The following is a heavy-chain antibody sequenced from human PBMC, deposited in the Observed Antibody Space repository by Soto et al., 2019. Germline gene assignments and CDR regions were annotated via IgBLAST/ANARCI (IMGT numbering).Heavy chain of an antibody. J-gene: IGHJ4*02. Sequence: LGLSCAASGFTFSSYAMHWVRQAPGKGLEWVAVISYDGSNKYYADSVKGRFTISRDNSKNTLYLQMNSLRAEDTAVYYCARGPLGPSSWSFDYWGQGTLVTVSS. V-gene: IGHV3-30-3*01. CDR3: ARGPLGPSSWSFDY. D-gene: IGHD6-13*01. CDR1: GFTFSSYA. CDR2: ISYDGSNK.